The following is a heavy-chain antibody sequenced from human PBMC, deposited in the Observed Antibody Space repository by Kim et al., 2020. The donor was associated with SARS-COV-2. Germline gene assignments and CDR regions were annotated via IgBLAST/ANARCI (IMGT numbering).Heavy chain of an antibody. J-gene: IGHJ4*02. V-gene: IGHV3-21*01. CDR1: GFTFSSYS. D-gene: IGHD3-10*01. CDR2: ISSSSSYI. Sequence: GGSLRLSCAASGFTFSSYSMNWVRQAPGKGLEWVSSISSSSSYIYYADSVKGRFTISRDNAKNSLYLQMNSLRAEDTAVYYCARERITMVRGVINSYYFDYWGQGTLVTVSS. CDR3: ARERITMVRGVINSYYFDY.